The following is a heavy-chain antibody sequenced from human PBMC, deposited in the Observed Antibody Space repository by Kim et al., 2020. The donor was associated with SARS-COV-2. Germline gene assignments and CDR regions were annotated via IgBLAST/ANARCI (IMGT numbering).Heavy chain of an antibody. J-gene: IGHJ6*02. D-gene: IGHD6-13*01. V-gene: IGHV4-39*07. CDR1: GGSISSSSYY. Sequence: SETLSLTCTVSGGSISSSSYYWGWIRQPPGKGLEWIGSIYYSGSTYYNPSLKSRVTISVDTSKNQFSLKLSSVTAADTAVYYCARDWDSSSWYSNYYYGMDVWGQGTTVTVSS. CDR2: IYYSGST. CDR3: ARDWDSSSWYSNYYYGMDV.